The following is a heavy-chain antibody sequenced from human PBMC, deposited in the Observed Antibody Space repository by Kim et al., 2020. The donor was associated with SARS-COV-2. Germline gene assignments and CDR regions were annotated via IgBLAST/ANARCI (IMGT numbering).Heavy chain of an antibody. J-gene: IGHJ4*02. V-gene: IGHV3-43*02. Sequence: GGSLRLSCAASGFTFYDYGMEWVWQFPGEVRDWVARISIDGGEIKYADSVKGRFTISRDNSKKSVYLQMNSLRSEDTALYYCVRGQQWLIKNWGQGTQVTVSS. CDR2: ISIDGGEI. CDR1: GFTFYDYG. CDR3: VRGQQWLIKN. D-gene: IGHD6-19*01.